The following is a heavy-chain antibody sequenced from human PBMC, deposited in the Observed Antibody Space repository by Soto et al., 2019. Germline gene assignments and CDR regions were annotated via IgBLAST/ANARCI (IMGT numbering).Heavy chain of an antibody. V-gene: IGHV1-18*01. CDR1: GYTFTSYG. CDR3: ARVMGLKNMIVVVITTGWFDP. D-gene: IGHD3-22*01. CDR2: ISAYNGNT. J-gene: IGHJ5*02. Sequence: ASVKVSCKASGYTFTSYGISWVRQAPGQGLEWMGWISAYNGNTNYAQKLQGRVTMTTDTSTSTAYMELRSLRSDDTAVYYCARVMGLKNMIVVVITTGWFDPWGQGTLVPVSS.